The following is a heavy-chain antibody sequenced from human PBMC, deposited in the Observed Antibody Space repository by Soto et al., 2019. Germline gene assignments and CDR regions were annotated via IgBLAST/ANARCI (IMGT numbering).Heavy chain of an antibody. V-gene: IGHV4-30-4*01. D-gene: IGHD3-3*01. J-gene: IGHJ6*02. CDR3: ARVARFLEWLARSGGMDF. CDR2: IYYSGST. Sequence: SQTLSLTCTVSGGSISSGDYYWSWIRQPPGKGLEWIGYIYYSGSTYYNPSLKSRVTISVDTSKNQFSLKLSSVTAADTAVYYCARVARFLEWLARSGGMDFWGQGTTVTVSS. CDR1: GGSISSGDYY.